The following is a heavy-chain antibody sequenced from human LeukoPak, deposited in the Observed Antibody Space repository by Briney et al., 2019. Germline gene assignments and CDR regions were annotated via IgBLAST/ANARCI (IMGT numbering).Heavy chain of an antibody. V-gene: IGHV4-39*01. J-gene: IGHJ5*02. D-gene: IGHD2-2*01. Sequence: PSETLSLTCTVSGGSISSSSYYWGWIRQPPGKGLEWIGSIYYSGSTYYNPSLKSRVTISVDTSKNQFSLKLSSVTAADTAVYYCARTIVVVPAAIRGWFDPWGQGTLVTVSS. CDR1: GGSISSSSYY. CDR3: ARTIVVVPAAIRGWFDP. CDR2: IYYSGST.